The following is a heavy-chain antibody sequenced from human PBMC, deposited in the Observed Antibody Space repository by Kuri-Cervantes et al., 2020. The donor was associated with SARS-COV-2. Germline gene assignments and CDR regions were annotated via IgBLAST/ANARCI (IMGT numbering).Heavy chain of an antibody. V-gene: IGHV3-21*01. D-gene: IGHD3-9*01. J-gene: IGHJ3*02. CDR3: ARDEGPYYDILTGYYWEVSSYDI. CDR2: ISSSGNYI. Sequence: GGSLRLSCATSGFSFSDYSMNWVRLAPGKGLEWVSSISSSGNYIYYADSLKGRFTISRDNAKNSLYLQMNSLRAEDTAVYYCARDEGPYYDILTGYYWEVSSYDIWGQGTMVTVSS. CDR1: GFSFSDYS.